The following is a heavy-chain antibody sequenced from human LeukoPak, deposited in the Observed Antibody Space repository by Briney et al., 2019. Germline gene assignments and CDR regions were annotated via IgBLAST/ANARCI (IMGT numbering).Heavy chain of an antibody. V-gene: IGHV1-69*06. D-gene: IGHD3-22*01. CDR1: GGTFSSYA. J-gene: IGHJ3*02. CDR2: IIPIFGTA. CDR3: AREDPYYYDSSGYYLDAFDI. Sequence: SVKVSCKASGGTFSSYAISWVRQAPGQGLEWMGGIIPIFGTANYAQKFQGRVTITADKSTSTAYMELSSLRSEDTAVYYCAREDPYYYDSSGYYLDAFDIWGQGTMVTVSS.